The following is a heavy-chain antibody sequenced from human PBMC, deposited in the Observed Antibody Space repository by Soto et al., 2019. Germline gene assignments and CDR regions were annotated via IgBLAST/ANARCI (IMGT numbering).Heavy chain of an antibody. J-gene: IGHJ4*02. CDR3: ARDLGQQLFDY. D-gene: IGHD6-13*01. V-gene: IGHV1-18*01. Sequence: QVQLVQSGAEVKKPGASVKVSCKASGYTFTSYGISWVRQAPGQGLEWMGWISAYNGNTKYAQKLQGRVTMTTDTSPSTAYMELRRLRSDDTAVYYCARDLGQQLFDYWGQGPLVTVSS. CDR1: GYTFTSYG. CDR2: ISAYNGNT.